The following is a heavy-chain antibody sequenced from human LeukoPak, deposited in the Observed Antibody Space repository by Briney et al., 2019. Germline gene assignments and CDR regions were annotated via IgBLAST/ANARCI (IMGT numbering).Heavy chain of an antibody. J-gene: IGHJ4*02. D-gene: IGHD5-18*01. CDR3: ARSTAGLDH. Sequence: GGSLRLSCAVSGFTFSSDWMGWVRQAPEKGLEWVANINNDGSEKYYVDSVKSRFTISRDNAKNSLFLQMNSLRVEDTAVYYCARSTAGLDHWGQGTLVAVSS. V-gene: IGHV3-7*01. CDR2: INNDGSEK. CDR1: GFTFSSDW.